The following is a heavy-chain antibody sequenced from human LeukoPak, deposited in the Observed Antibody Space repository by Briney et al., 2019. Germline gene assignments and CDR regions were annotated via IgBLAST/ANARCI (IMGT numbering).Heavy chain of an antibody. J-gene: IGHJ3*02. CDR2: ISYDGSNK. D-gene: IGHD1-26*01. Sequence: GRSLRLSCAASGFTFSSYAMHWVRQAPGKGLEWVAVISYDGSNKYYADSVKGRFTISRDNSKNTLYLQMNSLRAEDTAVYYCAKDREGYDIWGQGTMVTVSS. CDR3: AKDREGYDI. CDR1: GFTFSSYA. V-gene: IGHV3-30-3*01.